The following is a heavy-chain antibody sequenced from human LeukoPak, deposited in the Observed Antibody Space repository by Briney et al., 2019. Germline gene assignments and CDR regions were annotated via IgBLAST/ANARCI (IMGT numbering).Heavy chain of an antibody. CDR2: IKQDGSEK. Sequence: GGSLRLSCAASGFTFSSCWMSWVRQAPGKGLEWVANIKQDGSEKYYVDSVKGRFTISRDNAKNSLYLKMNSLRAEDTAVYYCARVEGAAFDYWGQGIVITVSS. J-gene: IGHJ4*02. CDR3: ARVEGAAFDY. V-gene: IGHV3-7*01. D-gene: IGHD1-26*01. CDR1: GFTFSSCW.